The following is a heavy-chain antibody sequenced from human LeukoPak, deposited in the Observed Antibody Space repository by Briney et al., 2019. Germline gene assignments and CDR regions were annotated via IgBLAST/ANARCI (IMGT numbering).Heavy chain of an antibody. CDR3: ASYYYDSSGPRIRQAFDI. CDR2: IYSGGRT. J-gene: IGHJ3*02. D-gene: IGHD3-22*01. V-gene: IGHV3-53*01. Sequence: GGSLRLSCAASGFTVSSNYMSWVRQAPGKGLEWVSVIYSGGRTYYADSVKGRFTISRDNSKNTLYLQMNSLRAEDTAVYYCASYYYDSSGPRIRQAFDIWGQGTMVTVSS. CDR1: GFTVSSNY.